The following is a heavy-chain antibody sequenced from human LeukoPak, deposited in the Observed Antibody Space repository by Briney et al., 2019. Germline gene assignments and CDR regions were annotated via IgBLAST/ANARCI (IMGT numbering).Heavy chain of an antibody. CDR2: IYHSGST. D-gene: IGHD3-10*01. CDR1: GGSISNYY. CDR3: ARGMNYYGSGSSYGMDV. Sequence: PSETLSLTCAVSGGSISNYYWNWIRQPPGKGLEWIGYIYHSGSTYYNPSLKSRVTISVDRSKNQFSLKLSSVTAADTAVYYCARGMNYYGSGSSYGMDVWGQGTTVTVSS. V-gene: IGHV4-30-2*01. J-gene: IGHJ6*02.